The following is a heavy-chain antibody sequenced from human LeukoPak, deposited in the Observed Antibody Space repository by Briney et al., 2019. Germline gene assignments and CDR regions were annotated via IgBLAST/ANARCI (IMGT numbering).Heavy chain of an antibody. CDR1: GGSISSSSYY. CDR2: IFYSGNT. J-gene: IGHJ4*02. V-gene: IGHV4-39*01. Sequence: PSETLSLTCTVSGGSISSSSYYWGWIRQPPGKGLGWIGSIFYSGNTYYNPSLKSRVTISVDTSKNQFSLKLSSVTAADTAVYYCARSTVTTWVGDFDYWGQGTLVTVSS. CDR3: ARSTVTTWVGDFDY. D-gene: IGHD4-17*01.